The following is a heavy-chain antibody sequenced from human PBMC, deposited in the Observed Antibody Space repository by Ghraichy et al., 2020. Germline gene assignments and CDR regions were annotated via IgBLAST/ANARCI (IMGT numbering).Heavy chain of an antibody. CDR2: INADGSHM. CDR1: GFTFSTYF. J-gene: IGHJ4*02. D-gene: IGHD2-2*01. CDR3: ATATRGWTPNSW. Sequence: GGSLRLSCAASGFTFSTYFMTWVRQAPGKGLEWVANINADGSHMYYVDSVRGRFTISRDNAENSLYLQMNSLRAEDTAVYYCATATRGWTPNSWWGQGTLVTVSS. V-gene: IGHV3-7*01.